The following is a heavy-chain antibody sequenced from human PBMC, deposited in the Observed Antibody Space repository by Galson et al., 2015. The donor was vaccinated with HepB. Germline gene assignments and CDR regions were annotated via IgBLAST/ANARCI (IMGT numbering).Heavy chain of an antibody. CDR3: ARDRLSLRLSFFDFDY. CDR1: GYTFTSYA. V-gene: IGHV1-3*01. Sequence: SVKVSCKASGYTFTSYAMHWVRQAPGQRLEWMGWINAGNGNTKYSQKFQGRVTITRDTSASTAYMELSSLRSEDTAVYYCARDRLSLRLSFFDFDYWGQGTLVTVSS. J-gene: IGHJ4*02. D-gene: IGHD2/OR15-2a*01. CDR2: INAGNGNT.